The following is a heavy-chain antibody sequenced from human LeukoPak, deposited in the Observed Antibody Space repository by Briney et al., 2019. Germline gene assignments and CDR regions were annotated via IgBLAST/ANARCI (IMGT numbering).Heavy chain of an antibody. Sequence: GGSLRLSCAVSGFTFSNNWMTWVRQAPGKGLEWVANIKEDGGEKNYVDSVKGRFTISRDNAKNSLYLQMNSLRAEDTAVYYCARDSGWYPVDYWGQGTLVTVSS. CDR3: ARDSGWYPVDY. J-gene: IGHJ4*02. V-gene: IGHV3-7*01. CDR1: GFTFSNNW. CDR2: IKEDGGEK. D-gene: IGHD6-19*01.